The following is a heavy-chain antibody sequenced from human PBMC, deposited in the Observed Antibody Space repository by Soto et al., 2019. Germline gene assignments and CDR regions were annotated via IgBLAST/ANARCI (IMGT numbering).Heavy chain of an antibody. Sequence: QVQLVQSGAEVKKPGSSVKVSCKASGGTFSSYTISWVRQAPGQGLEWMGRIIPILGIANYAQKFQGRVTITADKSTSTAYMELSSLRSEDTAVYYCATSITASQHYYYYGMDVWGQGTTVTVSS. CDR2: IIPILGIA. J-gene: IGHJ6*02. D-gene: IGHD1-20*01. CDR1: GGTFSSYT. V-gene: IGHV1-69*02. CDR3: ATSITASQHYYYYGMDV.